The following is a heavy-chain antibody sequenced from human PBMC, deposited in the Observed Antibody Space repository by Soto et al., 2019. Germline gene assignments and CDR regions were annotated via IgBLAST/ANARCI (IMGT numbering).Heavy chain of an antibody. D-gene: IGHD5-12*01. V-gene: IGHV4-59*08. CDR2: IYYSGST. CDR3: ARKRDGYDYYYYCYMDV. CDR1: GGSISSYY. Sequence: QVQLQESGPGLVKPSETLSLTCTVSGGSISSYYWSWIRQPPGKGLEWIGYIYYSGSTNYNPSLKSRVTISVDSSTNQFSLKLSSVTAADTAVYYCARKRDGYDYYYYCYMDVWGKGTTVTVSS. J-gene: IGHJ6*03.